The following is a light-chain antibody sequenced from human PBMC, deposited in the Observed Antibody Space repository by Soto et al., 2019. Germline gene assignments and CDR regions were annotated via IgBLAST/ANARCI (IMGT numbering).Light chain of an antibody. CDR3: NSYTSKSTGV. J-gene: IGLJ1*01. V-gene: IGLV2-14*01. CDR2: EVS. Sequence: QSVLTQPASVSGSPGQSITISCTGTSSDVGGYNYVSWYQQHPGKAPKLIIYEVSNRPSGVSNRFSGSKSGNTASLTISGLQAEDEADYYCNSYTSKSTGVFGTGTKETLL. CDR1: SSDVGGYNY.